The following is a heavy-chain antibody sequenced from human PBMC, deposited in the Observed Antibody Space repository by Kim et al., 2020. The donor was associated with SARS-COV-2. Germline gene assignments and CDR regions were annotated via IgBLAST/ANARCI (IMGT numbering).Heavy chain of an antibody. D-gene: IGHD6-19*01. Sequence: SETLSLTCTVSGGSISSYYWSWIRQPPGKGLEWIGYIYYSGSTNYNPSLKSRVTISVDTSKSQFSLKLSSVTAADTAVYYCARQILDSSYWYSWFDPWGQGTLVTVTS. CDR3: ARQILDSSYWYSWFDP. CDR1: GGSISSYY. CDR2: IYYSGST. V-gene: IGHV4-59*08. J-gene: IGHJ5*02.